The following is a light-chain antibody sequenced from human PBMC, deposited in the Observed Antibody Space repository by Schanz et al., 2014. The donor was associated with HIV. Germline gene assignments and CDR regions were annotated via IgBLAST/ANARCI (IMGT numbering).Light chain of an antibody. J-gene: IGKJ2*01. CDR2: ATS. CDR1: QSISLS. Sequence: DIQMTQSPSSLSASVGDTVTITCRASQSISLSLNWYQQKPGKAPQLLIYATSLLHTGVPSRFSGSGSGSHFTRAITSLQVEDFATYDCQESYSDTPYTFGQGTKVEVK. CDR3: QESYSDTPYT. V-gene: IGKV1-39*01.